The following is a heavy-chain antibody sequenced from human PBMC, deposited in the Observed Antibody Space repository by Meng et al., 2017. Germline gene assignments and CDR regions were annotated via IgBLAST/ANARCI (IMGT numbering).Heavy chain of an antibody. V-gene: IGHV3-13*01. CDR3: AKVWGSGY. D-gene: IGHD7-27*01. CDR1: GFTFSTYG. Sequence: GQLVGSGGGVVQPGRSLRLSCAASGFTFSTYGMHWVRQVTGKGLEWVSAISIGGDTFYAGSVEGRFTISRENAKNSVYLQMNSLRDGDTAVYYCAKVWGSGYWGQGTLVTVSS. CDR2: ISIGGDT. J-gene: IGHJ4*02.